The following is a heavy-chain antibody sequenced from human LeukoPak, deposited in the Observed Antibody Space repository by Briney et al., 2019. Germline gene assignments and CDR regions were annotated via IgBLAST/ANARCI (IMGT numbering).Heavy chain of an antibody. CDR1: GSSISSGYY. CDR2: IYDSGST. D-gene: IGHD1-14*01. Sequence: PSETLSLTCAVSGSSISSGYYWGWIRQPPGKGLEWIGSIYDSGSTYYNPSLKSRVTISVDMSKNQFSLKLRSVTAADTAVYYCARHPGRGISDAFDIWGQGTVVTVSS. V-gene: IGHV4-38-2*01. J-gene: IGHJ3*02. CDR3: ARHPGRGISDAFDI.